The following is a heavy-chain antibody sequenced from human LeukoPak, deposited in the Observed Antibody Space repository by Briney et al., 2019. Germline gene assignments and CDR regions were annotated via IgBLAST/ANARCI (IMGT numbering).Heavy chain of an antibody. Sequence: GGSLRLSCAASGFTFSSYSMNWVRQAPGKGLEWASSISSSSSYIYYADSVKGRFTISRDNAKNSLYLQMNSLRAEDTAVYYCARDVNDAFDIWGQGTMVTVSS. V-gene: IGHV3-21*01. CDR2: ISSSSSYI. J-gene: IGHJ3*02. CDR1: GFTFSSYS. CDR3: ARDVNDAFDI.